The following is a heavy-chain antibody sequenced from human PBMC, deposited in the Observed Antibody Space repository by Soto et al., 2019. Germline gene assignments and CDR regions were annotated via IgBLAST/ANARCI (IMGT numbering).Heavy chain of an antibody. Sequence: QVQLQQWGAGLLKPSETLSLTCAVYGGSFSGYYWSWIRQPPGKGLEWIGEINHSGSTNYNPSLKSRVTISVDTSKNQCSLKLSSVTAADTAVYYCARKKRLPIHYYGMDVWGQGTTVTVSS. CDR2: INHSGST. V-gene: IGHV4-34*01. J-gene: IGHJ6*02. CDR1: GGSFSGYY. CDR3: ARKKRLPIHYYGMDV. D-gene: IGHD5-18*01.